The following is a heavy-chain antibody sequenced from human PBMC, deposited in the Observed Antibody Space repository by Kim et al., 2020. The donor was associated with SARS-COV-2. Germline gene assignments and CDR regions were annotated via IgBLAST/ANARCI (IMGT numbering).Heavy chain of an antibody. J-gene: IGHJ3*02. CDR3: ARVGGSGNYPLAAFAI. CDR2: IYYSGST. V-gene: IGHV4-59*01. CDR1: GASISSYY. Sequence: SETLSLTCTVSGASISSYYWTWIRQPPGKGLEWIGYIYYSGSTNYNPSLKSRVTISVDPSKHRFSLNLSSVTAADTAVYYCARVGGSGNYPLAAFAIWG. D-gene: IGHD1-26*01.